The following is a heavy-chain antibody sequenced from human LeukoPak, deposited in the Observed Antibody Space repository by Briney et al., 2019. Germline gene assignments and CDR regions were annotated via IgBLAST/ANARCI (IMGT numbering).Heavy chain of an antibody. D-gene: IGHD1-26*01. CDR1: GFTFSSYS. V-gene: IGHV3-48*01. CDR3: ARGPSGSYLGY. J-gene: IGHJ4*02. CDR2: ISSSSSTI. Sequence: GGSLRLSCAASGFTFSSYSMNWVRQAPGKGLEWVSYISSSSSTIYYADSVKGRLTISRDNAKNSLYLQMNSLRAEDTAVYYCARGPSGSYLGYWGQGTLVTVSS.